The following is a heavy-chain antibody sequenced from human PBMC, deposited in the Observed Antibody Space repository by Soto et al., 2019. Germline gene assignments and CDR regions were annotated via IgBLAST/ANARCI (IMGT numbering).Heavy chain of an antibody. CDR1: GFTFSSYA. Sequence: GESLRLSCAASGFTFSSYAMSWVRQAPGKGLEWVSASSGSGGSTYYADSVKGRFTIPRDNPKNTLYLQMNSLRAEDTAVYYCAKDLFYDFWSGPTIDTWGQGTLVTVSA. J-gene: IGHJ5*02. CDR2: SSGSGGST. CDR3: AKDLFYDFWSGPTIDT. D-gene: IGHD3-3*01. V-gene: IGHV3-23*01.